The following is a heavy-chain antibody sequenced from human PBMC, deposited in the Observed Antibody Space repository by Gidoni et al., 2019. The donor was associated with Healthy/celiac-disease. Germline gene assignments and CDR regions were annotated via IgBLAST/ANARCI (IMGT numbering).Heavy chain of an antibody. D-gene: IGHD6-13*01. CDR3: ARGLAAAGFYYYYGMDV. Sequence: EVQLVESGGGLVKPGGSLRLSCAASGFTFSSYSMNWVRQAPGKGLEWVSSISSSSSYIYYADSVKGRFTISRDNAKNSLYLQMNSLRAEDTAVYYCARGLAAAGFYYYYGMDVWGQGTTVTVSS. CDR1: GFTFSSYS. CDR2: ISSSSSYI. J-gene: IGHJ6*02. V-gene: IGHV3-21*01.